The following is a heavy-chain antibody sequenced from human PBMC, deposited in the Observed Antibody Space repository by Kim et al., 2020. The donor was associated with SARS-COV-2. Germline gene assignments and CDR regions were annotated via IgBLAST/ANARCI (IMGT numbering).Heavy chain of an antibody. D-gene: IGHD3-22*01. V-gene: IGHV3-21*01. Sequence: GGSLRLSCAASGFTFSSYSMNWVRQAPGKGLEWVSSISSSSSYIYYADSVKGRFTISRDNAKNSLYLQMNSLRAEDTAVYYCATWTPAYYYDSSGLGYWGQGTLVTVSS. CDR1: GFTFSSYS. J-gene: IGHJ4*02. CDR3: ATWTPAYYYDSSGLGY. CDR2: ISSSSSYI.